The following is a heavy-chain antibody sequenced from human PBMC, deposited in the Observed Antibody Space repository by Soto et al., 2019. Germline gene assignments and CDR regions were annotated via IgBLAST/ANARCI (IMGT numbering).Heavy chain of an antibody. J-gene: IGHJ3*02. Sequence: ASVTVSCKASGYTFTSYYMHWVRPAHEQVLEWMGIINPSGGSTSYAQKFQGRVTMTRDTSTSTVYMELSSLRSEDTAVYYCARDHYYDSSGYYAAFDIWGQGTMVTVS. V-gene: IGHV1-46*01. CDR1: GYTFTSYY. CDR2: INPSGGST. CDR3: ARDHYYDSSGYYAAFDI. D-gene: IGHD3-22*01.